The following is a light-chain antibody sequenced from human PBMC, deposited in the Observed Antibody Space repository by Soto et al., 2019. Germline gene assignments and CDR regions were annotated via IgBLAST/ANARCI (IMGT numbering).Light chain of an antibody. Sequence: DIQMTQSPSTLSASVGDRVTITCRASQSISNWLAWYQQKPGKAPRLLIYRASSLEGGVPSRFSGRGSGTELPLTISNLQPDDFATYYCQQYNSYSQTFGQGTKVEIK. V-gene: IGKV1-5*03. J-gene: IGKJ1*01. CDR2: RAS. CDR1: QSISNW. CDR3: QQYNSYSQT.